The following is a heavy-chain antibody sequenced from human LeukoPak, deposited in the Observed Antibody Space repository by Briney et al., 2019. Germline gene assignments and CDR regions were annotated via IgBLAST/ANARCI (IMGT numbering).Heavy chain of an antibody. Sequence: PGGSLRLSCVASGFTFSSYSMNWVRQAPGKGLEWVSYISSSSSTIYYADSVKGRFTISRDNAKNSLYLQMNSLRAEDTAVYYCAKDPFLITILGDAFDIWGQGTMVTVSS. CDR1: GFTFSSYS. V-gene: IGHV3-48*01. CDR2: ISSSSSTI. J-gene: IGHJ3*02. D-gene: IGHD3-9*01. CDR3: AKDPFLITILGDAFDI.